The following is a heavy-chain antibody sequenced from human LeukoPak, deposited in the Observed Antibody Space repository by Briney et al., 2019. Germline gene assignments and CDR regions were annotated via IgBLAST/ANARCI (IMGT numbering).Heavy chain of an antibody. CDR1: GGTISSYY. CDR2: IYTTGST. D-gene: IGHD3-22*01. CDR3: ARDLYYYDSSGYHDTFDI. Sequence: PSETLSLTCTVSGGTISSYYWSWIRQPAGKGLEWIGRIYTTGSTNYNPSLKSRVTISLDTSKNLFSLNLSSVTAADTAVYYCARDLYYYDSSGYHDTFDIWGQGTMVTVSS. J-gene: IGHJ3*02. V-gene: IGHV4-4*07.